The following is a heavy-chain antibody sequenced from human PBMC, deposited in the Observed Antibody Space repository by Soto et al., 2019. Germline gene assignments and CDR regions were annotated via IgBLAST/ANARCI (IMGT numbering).Heavy chain of an antibody. CDR1: GGTFSSYT. D-gene: IGHD3-22*01. J-gene: IGHJ4*02. CDR3: ARGLHYDSISLDDY. V-gene: IGHV1-69*02. CDR2: IIPILGIA. Sequence: QVQLVQSGAEVKKPASSVKVSCKASGGTFSSYTISWVRQAPGQGLEWMGRIIPILGIANYAQKFQGRVTITADKSTSTAYMELSSLRSEDTAVYYCARGLHYDSISLDDYWGQGTLVTVSS.